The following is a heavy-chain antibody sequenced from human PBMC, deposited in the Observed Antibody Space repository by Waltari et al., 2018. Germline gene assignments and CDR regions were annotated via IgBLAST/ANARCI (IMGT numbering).Heavy chain of an antibody. V-gene: IGHV4-39*01. CDR1: GGSISDSPYY. Sequence: QLQLQESGPGLVKPSETLSLTCTVSGGSISDSPYYWGWIRQPPGKGLEWIGIVYYTGSSYYTPSLKSRVTTSVDTCKTQFSLKLSSVTAADTAVYYCASGGVTGRYFQHWGQGTLVTVSS. CDR2: VYYTGSS. D-gene: IGHD3-16*01. J-gene: IGHJ1*01. CDR3: ASGGVTGRYFQH.